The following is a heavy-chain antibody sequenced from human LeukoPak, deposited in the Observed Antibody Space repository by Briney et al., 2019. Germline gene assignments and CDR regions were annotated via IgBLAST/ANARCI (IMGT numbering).Heavy chain of an antibody. CDR3: ARGVLWGAGPPDY. J-gene: IGHJ4*02. D-gene: IGHD3-16*01. Sequence: ASVKVSCKASGYNFRTYAISWARQAPGQGLEWMGWISGHNGDTKYAQSLQGRVTMTTDTSTNTVYMEMRSLTSDDTAVYFCARGVLWGAGPPDYWGQGTLVTVSS. CDR2: ISGHNGDT. V-gene: IGHV1-18*01. CDR1: GYNFRTYA.